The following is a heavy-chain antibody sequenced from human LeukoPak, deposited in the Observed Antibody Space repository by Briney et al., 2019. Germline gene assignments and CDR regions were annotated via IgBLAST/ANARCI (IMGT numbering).Heavy chain of an antibody. CDR2: INHSGST. J-gene: IGHJ5*02. CDR1: GGSFSGYY. D-gene: IGHD3-3*01. Sequence: SETLSLTCAVYGGSFSGYYWSWIRQPPGKGLEWIGEINHSGSTNYNPSLKSRVTILVDTSKNQFSLKLSSVTAADTAVYYCARGITILSNWFDPWGQGTLVTVSS. CDR3: ARGITILSNWFDP. V-gene: IGHV4-34*01.